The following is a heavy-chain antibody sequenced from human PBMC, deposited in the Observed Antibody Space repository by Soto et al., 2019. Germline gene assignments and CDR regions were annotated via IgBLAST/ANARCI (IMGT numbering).Heavy chain of an antibody. CDR1: GFSLSTSGVG. CDR2: IYWNDDK. J-gene: IGHJ4*02. D-gene: IGHD3-10*01. Sequence: QITLKESGPTLVKPTQTLTLTCTFSGFSLSTSGVGVGWIRQPPGKALEWLALIYWNDDKRYSPSLKSRLTITMATSKNQVVLTTTNMDPVDTAAYYCADTFVGYGSGMLDYWGQGTLVTVSS. V-gene: IGHV2-5*01. CDR3: ADTFVGYGSGMLDY.